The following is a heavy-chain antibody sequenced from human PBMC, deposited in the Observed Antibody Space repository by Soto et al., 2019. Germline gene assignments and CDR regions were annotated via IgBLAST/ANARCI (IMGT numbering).Heavy chain of an antibody. V-gene: IGHV5-51*01. CDR1: GYTFTIHW. Sequence: PGESLKISCEGFGYTFTIHWIAWVRQTPGKGLEWMGIIYPSDSDTRYSPSFEGQVTISADKSISTAYLQWSSLKASDSAKYYCARLTTYYYDTSGYFRVGFAAFDIWGQGTMVTVSS. D-gene: IGHD3-22*01. J-gene: IGHJ3*02. CDR2: IYPSDSDT. CDR3: ARLTTYYYDTSGYFRVGFAAFDI.